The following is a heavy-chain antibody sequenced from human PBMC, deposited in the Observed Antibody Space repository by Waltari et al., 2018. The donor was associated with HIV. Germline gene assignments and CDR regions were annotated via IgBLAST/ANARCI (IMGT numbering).Heavy chain of an antibody. Sequence: VQLVESGGGLVQPGGALRLPWAAPGFTLSCLWLSLVRQAPGEGVEGVANIKQGGLEKYCVDSVNGRFTISRDNAGSSLYLQMNSLRAEDTAVYYCARGGFYGSGSKVNWGQGTLVTVSS. V-gene: IGHV3-7*04. CDR1: GFTLSCLW. J-gene: IGHJ4*02. D-gene: IGHD3-10*01. CDR2: IKQGGLEK. CDR3: ARGGFYGSGSKVN.